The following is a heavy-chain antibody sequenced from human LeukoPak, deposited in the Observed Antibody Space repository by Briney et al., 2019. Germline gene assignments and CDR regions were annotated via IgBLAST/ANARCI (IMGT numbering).Heavy chain of an antibody. CDR1: GGSISRYY. Sequence: PSETLSLTCTVSGGSISRYYWSWTRQPPGKGLEWIGYIYYSGSTNYNPSLKSRVTISVDTSKNQFSLKLSSVTAADTAVYYCARAPRDSSGWYPFDYWGQGTLVTVSS. V-gene: IGHV4-59*01. CDR3: ARAPRDSSGWYPFDY. CDR2: IYYSGST. D-gene: IGHD6-19*01. J-gene: IGHJ4*02.